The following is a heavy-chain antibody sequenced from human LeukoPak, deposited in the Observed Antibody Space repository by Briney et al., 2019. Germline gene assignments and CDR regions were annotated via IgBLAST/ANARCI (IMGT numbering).Heavy chain of an antibody. CDR2: IKQDGSEK. V-gene: IGHV3-7*01. Sequence: GGSLRLSCAASGFTFSGYWMSWVRQAPGKGLEWVANIKQDGSEKYYVDSVKGRFTISRDNANNSLYLQMNSLRAEDTAVYYCARDPSSWELDIPYFDYWGQGTLVTVSS. CDR3: ARDPSSWELDIPYFDY. D-gene: IGHD1-26*01. J-gene: IGHJ4*02. CDR1: GFTFSGYW.